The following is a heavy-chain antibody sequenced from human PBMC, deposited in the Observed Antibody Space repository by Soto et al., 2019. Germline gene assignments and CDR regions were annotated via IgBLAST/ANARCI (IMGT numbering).Heavy chain of an antibody. CDR3: AKDTDRGDYYDSSGYPHDAFDI. J-gene: IGHJ3*02. D-gene: IGHD3-22*01. V-gene: IGHV3-23*01. Sequence: EVQLLESGGGLVQPGGSLRLSCAASGFTFSSYAMSWVRQAPGKGLEWVSAISGSGGSTYYADSVKGRFTISRDNSKNTLYLQMNSRRAEDTAVYYCAKDTDRGDYYDSSGYPHDAFDIWGQGTMVTVSS. CDR1: GFTFSSYA. CDR2: ISGSGGST.